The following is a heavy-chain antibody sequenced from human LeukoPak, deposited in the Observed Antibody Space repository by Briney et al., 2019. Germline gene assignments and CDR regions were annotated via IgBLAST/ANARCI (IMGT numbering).Heavy chain of an antibody. Sequence: SETLSLTCAVYGGSFSGYYWSWIRQPPGKGLEWIGEINHSGSTNYNPSLKSRVTISVDTSKNQFSLKLSSVTAADTAVYYCARRLYVLRYFDWLPKPYFDYWGQGTPVTVSS. D-gene: IGHD3-9*01. CDR1: GGSFSGYY. CDR2: INHSGST. J-gene: IGHJ4*02. CDR3: ARRLYVLRYFDWLPKPYFDY. V-gene: IGHV4-34*01.